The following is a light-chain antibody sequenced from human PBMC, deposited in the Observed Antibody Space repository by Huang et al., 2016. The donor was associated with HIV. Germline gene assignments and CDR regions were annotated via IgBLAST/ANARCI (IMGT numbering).Light chain of an antibody. CDR3: QQSVTFPLT. Sequence: DIKMTQSPSSVSASIGDRVSFPCRASQDVNKWLAWYQQKPGVAPKLLVYASSTLQSGAPSRFRGSGSGTHFTLTINNLQAEDFATYFCQQSVTFPLTFGGGTKVELK. CDR2: ASS. V-gene: IGKV1-12*01. J-gene: IGKJ4*02. CDR1: QDVNKW.